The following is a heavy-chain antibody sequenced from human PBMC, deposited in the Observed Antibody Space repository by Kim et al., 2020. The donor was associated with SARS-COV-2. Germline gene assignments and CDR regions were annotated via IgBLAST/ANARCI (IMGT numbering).Heavy chain of an antibody. CDR2: IHGSGST. J-gene: IGHJ4*02. CDR3: AGDSGAWFRSDF. D-gene: IGHD5-12*01. Sequence: SETLSLTCTVSGVSISRCYWTWIRQPPGKGLEWIGNIHGSGSTNYDPSFKSRVTISVDTSKNQFSLKLSSVTAADTAIYYCAGDSGAWFRSDFWGQGTLVSVSS. CDR1: GVSISRCY. V-gene: IGHV4-59*13.